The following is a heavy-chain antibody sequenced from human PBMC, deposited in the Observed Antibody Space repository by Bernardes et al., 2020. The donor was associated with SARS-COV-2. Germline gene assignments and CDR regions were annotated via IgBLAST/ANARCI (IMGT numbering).Heavy chain of an antibody. CDR1: GFTFSGYW. V-gene: IGHV3-74*01. CDR2: LSPDGRSP. Sequence: GGSLRLSCAASGFTFSGYWLHWVRQIPGKGLVWVSRLSPDGRSPSYADSVKGRFTISRDNAKNTLCLQMNSLRAEDTAMYYCARDLGSCTNSVCSPGGQRTLGSVAS. CDR3: ARDLGSCTNSVCSP. J-gene: IGHJ5*02. D-gene: IGHD2-8*01.